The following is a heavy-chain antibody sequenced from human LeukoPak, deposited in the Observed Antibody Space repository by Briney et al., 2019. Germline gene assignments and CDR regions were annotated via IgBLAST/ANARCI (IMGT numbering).Heavy chain of an antibody. V-gene: IGHV3-30-3*01. CDR1: GFTFSSYA. Sequence: PGGSLRLSCAASGFTFSSYAMHWVRQAPGKGLEWVAVISYDGSNKHYADSVKGRFTISRDNSKNTLYLQMNSLRAEDTAVYYCAKDRIPYVDIVVVAGYWGQGTLVTVSS. CDR2: ISYDGSNK. D-gene: IGHD5-12*01. J-gene: IGHJ4*02. CDR3: AKDRIPYVDIVVVAGY.